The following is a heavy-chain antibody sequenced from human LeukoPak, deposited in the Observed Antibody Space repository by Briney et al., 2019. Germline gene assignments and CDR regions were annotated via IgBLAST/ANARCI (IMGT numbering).Heavy chain of an antibody. Sequence: PGGSLRLSCAASGFTFSSYAMSWVRQAPGKGLEWVSAISGSGVGTYYADSVKGRFTISRDNPKNTLYLQMNSLRPEVLAVYYCAKDKKVGVTPYFDYWGQGTLVTVSS. CDR2: ISGSGVGT. V-gene: IGHV3-23*01. D-gene: IGHD1-26*01. J-gene: IGHJ4*02. CDR1: GFTFSSYA. CDR3: AKDKKVGVTPYFDY.